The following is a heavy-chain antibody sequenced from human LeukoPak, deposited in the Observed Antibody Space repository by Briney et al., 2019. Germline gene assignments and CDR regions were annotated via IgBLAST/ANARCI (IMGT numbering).Heavy chain of an antibody. CDR1: GFTFSSYS. CDR3: AREWLRFYDY. CDR2: ISSSSSYI. Sequence: GGSLRLSCAASGFTFSSYSMNWVRQAPGKGLEWVSSISSSSSYIYYADSVKGRFTIPRDNAKNSLYLQMNSLRAEDTAVYYCAREWLRFYDYWGQGTLVTVSS. D-gene: IGHD5-12*01. J-gene: IGHJ4*02. V-gene: IGHV3-21*01.